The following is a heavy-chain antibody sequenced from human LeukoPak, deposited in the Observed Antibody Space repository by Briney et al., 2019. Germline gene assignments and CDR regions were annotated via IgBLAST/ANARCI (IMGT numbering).Heavy chain of an antibody. CDR2: INHSGSA. V-gene: IGHV4-34*01. D-gene: IGHD3-22*01. CDR3: ARGLGLHYYDSSGYYMYYFDY. CDR1: GGSFSGYY. Sequence: PSETLSLTCAVYGGSFSGYYWSWIRQPPGKGLEWIGEINHSGSANYNPSLKSRVTISVDTSKNQFSLKLSSVTAADTAVYYCARGLGLHYYDSSGYYMYYFDYWGQGTLVTVPS. J-gene: IGHJ4*02.